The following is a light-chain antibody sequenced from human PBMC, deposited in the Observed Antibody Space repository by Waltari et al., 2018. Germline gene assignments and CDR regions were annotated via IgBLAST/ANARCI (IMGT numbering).Light chain of an antibody. CDR1: SSDVETFNL. V-gene: IGLV2-23*01. CDR2: EGN. J-gene: IGLJ1*01. CDR3: CAYAGNSV. Sequence: QSALTQPASVSGSPGQSITISCTGISSDVETFNLVSWYQQSPGKAPKLIIFEGNKRPSRLSNRFSGSKSDNTASLTISGRQTEDEADYFCCAYAGNSVFGTGTKVTVL.